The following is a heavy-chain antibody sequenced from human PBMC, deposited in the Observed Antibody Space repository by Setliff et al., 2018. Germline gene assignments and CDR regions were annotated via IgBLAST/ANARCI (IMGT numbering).Heavy chain of an antibody. V-gene: IGHV1-69*05. J-gene: IGHJ4*02. CDR2: IIPIFGTA. D-gene: IGHD2-15*01. CDR3: ARDQGRRYCSGGSCAFFDY. CDR1: GGTFSSYA. Sequence: SVKVSCKASGGTFSSYAISWVRQAPGQGLEWMGGIIPIFGTASYAQKFQGRVTMTRDTSTSTVYMELSSLRSEDTAVYYCARDQGRRYCSGGSCAFFDYWGQGTLVTVSS.